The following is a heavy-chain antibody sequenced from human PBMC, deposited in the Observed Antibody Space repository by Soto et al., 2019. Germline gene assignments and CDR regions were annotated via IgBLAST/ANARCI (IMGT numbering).Heavy chain of an antibody. V-gene: IGHV6-1*01. Sequence: PSQTHSLTCAISGDSVSSNSAAWNWIRQSPSRGLEWLGRTYYRSKWYNDYAVSVKSRITINPDTSKNQFSLQLNSVTPEDTAVYYCARAVVAATPAGYYYYGMDFWGQGTTVTVSS. CDR1: GDSVSSNSAA. D-gene: IGHD2-15*01. CDR2: TYYRSKWYN. J-gene: IGHJ6*02. CDR3: ARAVVAATPAGYYYYGMDF.